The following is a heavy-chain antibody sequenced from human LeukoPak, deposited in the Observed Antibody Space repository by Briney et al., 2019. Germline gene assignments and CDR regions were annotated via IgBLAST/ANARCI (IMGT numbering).Heavy chain of an antibody. V-gene: IGHV4-39*01. J-gene: IGHJ4*02. Sequence: SETLSLTCTVSGGSISSSSYYWGWIRQPPGKGLEWIGSIYYSGSTYYNPSLKSRVTISVDTSKNQFSLKLSSVTAADTAVYYCASLGTVTAFDYWGQRTLVTVSS. CDR2: IYYSGST. CDR3: ASLGTVTAFDY. D-gene: IGHD4-17*01. CDR1: GGSISSSSYY.